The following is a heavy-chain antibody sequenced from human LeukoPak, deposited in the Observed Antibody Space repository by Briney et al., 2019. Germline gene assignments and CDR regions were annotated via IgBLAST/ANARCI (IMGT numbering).Heavy chain of an antibody. CDR1: GYTFSSYY. CDR3: ARGDSSSWHHVPHNWFDP. CDR2: IIPSDGFT. J-gene: IGHJ5*02. D-gene: IGHD6-13*01. V-gene: IGHV1-46*01. Sequence: ASVKVSCKASGYTFSSYYVHWVRQAPGQGLEWMGMIIPSDGFTSYAQKFQGRVTMTRDMSTSTVYMELSSLRSEDTAVYYCARGDSSSWHHVPHNWFDPWGQGTLVTVSS.